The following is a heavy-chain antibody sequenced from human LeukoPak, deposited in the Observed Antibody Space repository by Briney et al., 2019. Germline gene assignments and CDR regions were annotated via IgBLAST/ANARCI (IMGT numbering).Heavy chain of an antibody. J-gene: IGHJ4*02. D-gene: IGHD3-10*01. CDR2: IYSAGAT. CDR1: GFTVSSNY. CDR3: ASGGLGARKYYSDPFHY. Sequence: GGSLRLSCAPSGFTVSSNYVSWVRQAPGKGLEWVSIIYSAGATYYADSVRGRFTISRDNSKNTVCLQMNNLRAKDTAVYYCASGGLGARKYYSDPFHYWGQGTLVTVSS. V-gene: IGHV3-53*01.